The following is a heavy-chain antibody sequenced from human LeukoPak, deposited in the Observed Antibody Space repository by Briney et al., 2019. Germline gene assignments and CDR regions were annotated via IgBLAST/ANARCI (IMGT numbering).Heavy chain of an antibody. Sequence: SQTLSLTCALSGDSVSSNSAAWNSIRQSPSRGLEWLGRTYYRSKWYNDYAVSVKSRITINPDTSKNQFSLQVNSVTPEDTAVYYCAREEVAVAGYFDYWGQGTLVTVSS. J-gene: IGHJ4*02. CDR2: TYYRSKWYN. D-gene: IGHD6-19*01. CDR3: AREEVAVAGYFDY. V-gene: IGHV6-1*01. CDR1: GDSVSSNSAA.